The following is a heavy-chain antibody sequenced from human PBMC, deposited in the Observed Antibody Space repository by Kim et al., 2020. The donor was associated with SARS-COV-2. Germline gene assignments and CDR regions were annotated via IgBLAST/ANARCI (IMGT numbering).Heavy chain of an antibody. Sequence: SETLSLTCGVSGSSIRSGGYYWSWIRQHPGKGLEWIGYISYSGTTYFNPSLKSRLAMSLDSPNNQISLKLDSVTAADTAVYFCASRTDQVYYYGMDIWG. CDR3: ASRTDQVYYYGMDI. J-gene: IGHJ6*02. CDR1: GSSIRSGGYY. CDR2: ISYSGTT. V-gene: IGHV4-31*11.